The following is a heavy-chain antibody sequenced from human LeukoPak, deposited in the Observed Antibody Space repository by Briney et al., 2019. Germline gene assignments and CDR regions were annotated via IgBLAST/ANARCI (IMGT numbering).Heavy chain of an antibody. Sequence: ASVKVSCKASGYTFTGYYIHWVRQAPGQGLEWMGWINPNSGGTNYAQKFQGWVTMTRDTSISTAYMELSRLRSDDTAVYYCARLYGSGSYPYFDYWGQGTLVTVSS. CDR1: GYTFTGYY. CDR3: ARLYGSGSYPYFDY. D-gene: IGHD3-10*01. V-gene: IGHV1-2*04. CDR2: INPNSGGT. J-gene: IGHJ4*02.